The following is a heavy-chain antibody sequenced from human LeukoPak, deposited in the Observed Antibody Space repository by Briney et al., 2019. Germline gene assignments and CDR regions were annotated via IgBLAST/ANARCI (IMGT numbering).Heavy chain of an antibody. J-gene: IGHJ4*02. CDR3: AKGRSGGSGWYLFDY. V-gene: IGHV3-53*01. CDR1: GFTVSDNY. CDR2: IYSGGST. D-gene: IGHD6-19*01. Sequence: GGSLRLSCAASGFTVSDNYMSWVRQAPGKGLEWVSVIYSGGSTYYADSVKGRFTISRDNSKNTLYLQMNSLRAEDTAVYYCAKGRSGGSGWYLFDYWGQGTLVTVSS.